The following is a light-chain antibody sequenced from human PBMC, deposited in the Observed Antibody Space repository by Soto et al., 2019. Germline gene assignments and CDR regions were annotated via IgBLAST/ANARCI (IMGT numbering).Light chain of an antibody. CDR3: VLYMGTGRVV. CDR1: SGSVSSSYY. Sequence: QTVVTQEPSFSVSPGGTVTLTCGLSSGSVSSSYYPSWYQQIPGQAPRTLIYTTNTRSSGVPDRFSGSILGNKAALTTTGAQADDECDYYCVLYMGTGRVVFGGGTKLTVL. J-gene: IGLJ3*02. CDR2: TTN. V-gene: IGLV8-61*01.